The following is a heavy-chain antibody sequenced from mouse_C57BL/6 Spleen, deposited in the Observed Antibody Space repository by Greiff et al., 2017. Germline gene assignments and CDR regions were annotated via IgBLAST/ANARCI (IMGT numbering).Heavy chain of an antibody. CDR2: IYTRSGNT. J-gene: IGHJ2*01. CDR1: GYTFTSYG. Sequence: VQVVESGAELARPGASVKLSCKASGYTFTSYGISWVKQRTGQGLEWIGEIYTRSGNTYYNEKFKGKATLTADKSSSTAYMELRSLTSEDSAVYVCARTANWDDYVDYWGQGTTLTVSS. CDR3: ARTANWDDYVDY. V-gene: IGHV1-81*01. D-gene: IGHD4-1*01.